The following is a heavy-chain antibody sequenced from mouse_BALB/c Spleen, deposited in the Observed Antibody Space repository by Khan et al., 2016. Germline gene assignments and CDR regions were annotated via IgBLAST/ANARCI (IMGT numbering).Heavy chain of an antibody. J-gene: IGHJ2*01. CDR2: IRGGGST. D-gene: IGHD1-2*01. Sequence: VQLQESGPGLVAPSQSLSITCTVSGFSLTDYGVSWIRQPPGKGLEWLGVIRGGGSTYYNSALKSRLSISKDNSKSQVFLKMNSLQTDDTAMYYCAKHYGYYLDDWGQGTTLTVSS. V-gene: IGHV2-6-5*01. CDR3: AKHYGYYLDD. CDR1: GFSLTDYG.